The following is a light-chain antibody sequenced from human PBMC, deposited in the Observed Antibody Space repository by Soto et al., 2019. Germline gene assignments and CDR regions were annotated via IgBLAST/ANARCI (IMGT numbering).Light chain of an antibody. CDR3: SSYAGREVV. V-gene: IGLV2-8*01. Sequence: QSALTQPPSASGSPGQSVTISCTGTSSDVGGYNYVSWYQQHPGKAPKVMIYEVTKRPSGVPDRFSGSKSGNTASLTVSGLQAEDGADYYCSSYAGREVVFGGGTKLTVL. CDR1: SSDVGGYNY. J-gene: IGLJ2*01. CDR2: EVT.